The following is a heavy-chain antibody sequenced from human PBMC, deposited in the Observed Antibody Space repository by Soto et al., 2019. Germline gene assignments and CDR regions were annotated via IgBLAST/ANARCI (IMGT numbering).Heavy chain of an antibody. D-gene: IGHD2-2*02. CDR3: AAEYCSSTSCYTYYYYGMDV. V-gene: IGHV1-58*01. J-gene: IGHJ6*02. Sequence: SVKVSCKASGFTFTSSAVQWVRQARGQRLAWIGWIVVGSGNTNYAQKFQERVTITRDMSTSTAYMELSSLRSEDTAVYYCAAEYCSSTSCYTYYYYGMDVWGQGTTITVSS. CDR2: IVVGSGNT. CDR1: GFTFTSSA.